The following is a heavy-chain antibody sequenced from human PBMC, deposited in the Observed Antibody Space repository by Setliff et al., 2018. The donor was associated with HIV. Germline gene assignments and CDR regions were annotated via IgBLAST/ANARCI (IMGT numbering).Heavy chain of an antibody. CDR2: IYTSGST. J-gene: IGHJ4*02. V-gene: IGHV4-4*07. CDR3: ARIPYSSSSVY. CDR1: GGSISSYY. Sequence: SETLSLTCTVSGGSISSYYGSWIRQPAGKGLEWIGRIYTSGSTNYNPSLKSRVTISVDTSKNQFSLKLSSVTAADTAVYYCARIPYSSSSVYWGQGTLVTVSS. D-gene: IGHD6-6*01.